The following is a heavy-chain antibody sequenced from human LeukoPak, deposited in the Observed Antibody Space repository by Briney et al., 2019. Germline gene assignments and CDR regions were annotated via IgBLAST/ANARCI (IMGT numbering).Heavy chain of an antibody. CDR3: ARETAPYYYYMDV. Sequence: GGSLRLSCAASGFTFSSYWMSWVRQAPGKGLEWVANIKQDGSEKYYVDSVKGRFTISRDNAKNSLYLQMNSLRAEDTAVYYCARETAPYYYYMDVWGKGTTVTVSS. D-gene: IGHD2-21*02. CDR2: IKQDGSEK. CDR1: GFTFSSYW. J-gene: IGHJ6*03. V-gene: IGHV3-7*01.